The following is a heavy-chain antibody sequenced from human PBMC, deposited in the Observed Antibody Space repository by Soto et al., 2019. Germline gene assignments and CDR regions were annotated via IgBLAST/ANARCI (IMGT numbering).Heavy chain of an antibody. V-gene: IGHV1-69*13. CDR1: AGGFTSYA. CDR3: ASGGRECSDGEAYDMDV. J-gene: IGHJ6*02. CDR2: LIPVFGTA. D-gene: IGHD5-18*01. Sequence: ASVRVSCKASAGGFTSYAISWLLQAPGQGLEWVGGLIPVFGTANNAQKFQGRVTITADESTGTAYMELSSLRSEDTAVYYCASGGRECSDGEAYDMDVWGQGTTVTVSS.